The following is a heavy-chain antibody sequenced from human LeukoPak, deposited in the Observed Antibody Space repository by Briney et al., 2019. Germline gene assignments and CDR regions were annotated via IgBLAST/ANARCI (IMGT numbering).Heavy chain of an antibody. V-gene: IGHV3-53*01. CDR1: GFTVSSNY. J-gene: IGHJ6*03. CDR3: TRRKLDSYYMDV. CDR2: IYSSGTT. Sequence: PGGSLRLSCVASGFTVSSNYMSWVRQAPGKGLEWVSVIYSSGTTYYADSVKGRFTISRDDSKNTAYLQMNSLKTEDTAVYYCTRRKLDSYYMDVWGKGTTVTVSS. D-gene: IGHD1-26*01.